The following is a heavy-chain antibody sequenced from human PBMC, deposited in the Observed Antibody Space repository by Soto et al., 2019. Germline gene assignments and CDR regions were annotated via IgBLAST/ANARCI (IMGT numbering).Heavy chain of an antibody. V-gene: IGHV3-30*18. CDR2: VSYDGNHK. D-gene: IGHD6-13*01. J-gene: IGHJ6*02. Sequence: VQLVESGGGVIQPGTSLSLSCGSSGFTFRSFGMYWVRQAPGKGLEWVAVVSYDGNHKYYADSVKGRFTVSRDNAKXXLYLQMNSLRGEDTAVYYCAKDVGQQLVLNYGMDVWGQGTTVTVSS. CDR3: AKDVGQQLVLNYGMDV. CDR1: GFTFRSFG.